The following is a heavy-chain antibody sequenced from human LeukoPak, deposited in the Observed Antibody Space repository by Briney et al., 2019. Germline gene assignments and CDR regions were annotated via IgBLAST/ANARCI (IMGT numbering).Heavy chain of an antibody. D-gene: IGHD3-22*01. CDR1: GFTFSGYG. CDR3: ARADYYDSSGYYPGVVDY. J-gene: IGHJ4*02. Sequence: GGSLRLSCAASGFTFSGYGMHWVRQAPGKGLEWVAVISHDGSNKYYADSVKGRFTISRDNSKNTLYLQMNSLRAEDTAVYYCARADYYDSSGYYPGVVDYWGQGTLVTVSS. CDR2: ISHDGSNK. V-gene: IGHV3-30*03.